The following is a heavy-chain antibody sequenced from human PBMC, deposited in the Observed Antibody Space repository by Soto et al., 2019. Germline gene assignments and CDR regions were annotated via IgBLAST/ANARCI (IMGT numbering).Heavy chain of an antibody. CDR2: IYHSGST. CDR1: GGSISSSNW. D-gene: IGHD3-10*01. CDR3: ARAWVMVRGVISGMDV. J-gene: IGHJ6*02. V-gene: IGHV4-4*02. Sequence: PSETLSLTCAVSGGSISSSNWWSWVRQPPGKGLEWIWEIYHSGSTNYNPSLKSRVTISVDKSKNQFSLKLSSVTAADTAVYYCARAWVMVRGVISGMDVWGQGTTVTVSX.